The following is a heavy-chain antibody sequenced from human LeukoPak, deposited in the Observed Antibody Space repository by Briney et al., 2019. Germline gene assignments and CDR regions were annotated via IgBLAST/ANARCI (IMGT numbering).Heavy chain of an antibody. Sequence: SQTLSLTCTVSGGSISSGGYYWSWIRQHPGKGLEWIGYIYYSGNTYYNPSLKSRVTISVDTSKNQFSLNLSSVTAADTAVYYCARGVMLHASFDWFDPGGQGSLVTVSS. CDR1: GGSISSGGYY. J-gene: IGHJ5*02. CDR3: ARGVMLHASFDWFDP. D-gene: IGHD2-8*01. CDR2: IYYSGNT. V-gene: IGHV4-31*03.